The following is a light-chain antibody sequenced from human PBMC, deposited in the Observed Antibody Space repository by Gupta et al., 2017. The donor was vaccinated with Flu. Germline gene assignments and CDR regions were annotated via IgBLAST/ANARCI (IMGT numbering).Light chain of an antibody. V-gene: IGLV2-14*01. CDR1: SSDVGGYVF. Sequence: QSALTQPASVSGSPGQSITISCTGTSSDVGGYVFVSWYQQHPGKAPKLMIYEVNNRPSGVSNRFSGSKSGNAASLTIYGLQAEDEADYYCSSFTTSSTVVFGGGTKLTVL. CDR3: SSFTTSSTVV. J-gene: IGLJ2*01. CDR2: EVN.